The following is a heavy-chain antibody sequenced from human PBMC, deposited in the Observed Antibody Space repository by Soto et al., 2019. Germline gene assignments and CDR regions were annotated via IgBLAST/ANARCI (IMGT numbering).Heavy chain of an antibody. CDR3: AREGYGDYGGDFDI. CDR1: GGTFSSYA. CDR2: IIPIFGTA. J-gene: IGHJ3*02. V-gene: IGHV1-69*12. D-gene: IGHD4-17*01. Sequence: QVQLVQSGAEVKKPGSSVKVSCKASGGTFSSYAISWVRQAPGQGLEWMGGIIPIFGTAHYAQNFQGRVTITADESTITAYMELSSLRSEDTGVYYCAREGYGDYGGDFDIWGQGTMVTVSS.